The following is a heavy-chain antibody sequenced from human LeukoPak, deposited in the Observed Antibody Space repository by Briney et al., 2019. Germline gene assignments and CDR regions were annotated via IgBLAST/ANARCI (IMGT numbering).Heavy chain of an antibody. Sequence: ASVKVSCKASGYTFTSYGISWVRQAPGQGLEWMGWISAYNGNTNYAQKLQGRVTMTTDTSTSTAYMELRSLRSDDTAVYYCARDRGCSSASCYMTRGWFDPWGQRTLVTVSS. CDR3: ARDRGCSSASCYMTRGWFDP. CDR2: ISAYNGNT. CDR1: GYTFTSYG. J-gene: IGHJ5*02. V-gene: IGHV1-18*01. D-gene: IGHD2-2*02.